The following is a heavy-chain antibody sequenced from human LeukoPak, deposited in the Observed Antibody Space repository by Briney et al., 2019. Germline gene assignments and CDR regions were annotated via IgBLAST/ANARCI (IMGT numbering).Heavy chain of an antibody. D-gene: IGHD3-16*01. J-gene: IGHJ4*02. Sequence: GGSLRLSCAASGFSFSNYWMSWVRQAPGKGLEWGANKKQDGGEKYYVDSVKGRFTISRDNAKNSLFLQLNSLRAEDTAVYYCTKPQGSGVEFGDWGQGALVTVCS. CDR2: KKQDGGEK. V-gene: IGHV3-7*02. CDR3: TKPQGSGVEFGD. CDR1: GFSFSNYW.